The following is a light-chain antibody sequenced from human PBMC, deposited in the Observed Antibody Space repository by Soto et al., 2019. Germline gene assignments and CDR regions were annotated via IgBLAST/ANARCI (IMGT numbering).Light chain of an antibody. CDR2: DTS. Sequence: QAVVTQEPSLTVSPGGTVTLTCGSSTGAVTSGHYPYWFQQKPGQAPRTLIYDTSNKHSWTPARFSGSLLGGKAALTLSGXXXXXXXEYYCLLSYSGARGVFGGGTKLTV. CDR1: TGAVTSGHY. V-gene: IGLV7-46*01. CDR3: LLSYSGARGV. J-gene: IGLJ2*01.